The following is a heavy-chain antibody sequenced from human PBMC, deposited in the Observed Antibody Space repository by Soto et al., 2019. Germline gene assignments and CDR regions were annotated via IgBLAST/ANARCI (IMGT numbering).Heavy chain of an antibody. V-gene: IGHV1-2*04. CDR1: GYSFTGYY. J-gene: IGHJ4*02. D-gene: IGHD3-22*01. CDR3: ARERTTYYYDSSGYSNADYYFDY. Sequence: ASVKVSCKASGYSFTGYYIHWLRQAPGQGPEWMGWINPNTGDAKYAQKFQVWVTMTRDTSISTVYMDLSRLISDDTAVYYCARERTTYYYDSSGYSNADYYFDYWGQGTLVTVSS. CDR2: INPNTGDA.